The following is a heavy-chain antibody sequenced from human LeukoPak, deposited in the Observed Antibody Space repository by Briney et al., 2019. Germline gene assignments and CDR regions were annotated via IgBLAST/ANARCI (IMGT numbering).Heavy chain of an antibody. CDR2: IKSKTDGGTT. J-gene: IGHJ6*04. D-gene: IGHD3-9*01. CDR3: TTDRVEYDILTGYYSMYYYYYGMDV. CDR1: GFTFSNAW. Sequence: GGSLRLSCAASGFTFSNAWMSWVRQAPGKGLEWVGRIKSKTDGGTTDYAAPVKGRFTISRDDSKNTPYLQMNSLKTEDTAVYYCTTDRVEYDILTGYYSMYYYYYGMDVWGKGTTVTVSS. V-gene: IGHV3-15*01.